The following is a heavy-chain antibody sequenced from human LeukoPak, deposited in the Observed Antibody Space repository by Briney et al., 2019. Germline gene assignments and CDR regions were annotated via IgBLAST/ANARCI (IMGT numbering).Heavy chain of an antibody. CDR2: INHSGST. Sequence: SETLSLTCAVYGGSFSGYYWTWIRQPPGKGLQWIGEINHSGSTNYNPSLKSRVTISVDTSTNQFSPKLSSVTAADTAVYYCARPRLRPYSSSGTGFDYWGQGTLVTVSS. CDR1: GGSFSGYY. D-gene: IGHD6-13*01. J-gene: IGHJ4*02. CDR3: ARPRLRPYSSSGTGFDY. V-gene: IGHV4-34*01.